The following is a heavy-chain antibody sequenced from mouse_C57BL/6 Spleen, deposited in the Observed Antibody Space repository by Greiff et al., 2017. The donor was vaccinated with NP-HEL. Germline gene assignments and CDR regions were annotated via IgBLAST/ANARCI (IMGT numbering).Heavy chain of an antibody. CDR1: GYTFTSYW. V-gene: IGHV1-64*01. CDR2: IHPNSGST. CDR3: ARDYGSSYLYWYFDV. D-gene: IGHD1-1*01. J-gene: IGHJ1*03. Sequence: VQLQQPGAELVKPGASVKLSCKASGYTFTSYWMHWVKQRPGQGLEWIGMIHPNSGSTNYNEKFKSTATLTVDKSSSTAYMQLSSLTSEDSAVYYCARDYGSSYLYWYFDVWGTGTTVTVSS.